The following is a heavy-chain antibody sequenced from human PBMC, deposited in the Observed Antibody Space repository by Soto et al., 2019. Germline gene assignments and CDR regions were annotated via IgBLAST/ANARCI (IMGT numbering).Heavy chain of an antibody. V-gene: IGHV1-69*06. J-gene: IGHJ6*02. CDR2: IIPIFGTA. CDR3: ATGGGRVLEWLSSTYYYYGLDV. CDR1: GGTFSSYA. D-gene: IGHD3-3*01. Sequence: QVQLVQSGAEVKKPGSSVKVSCKASGGTFSSYAISWVRQAPGQGLEWMGGIIPIFGTANYAQKFQGRVTIPQVKSSRVAYMEVGSVRPEDTAVDCCATGGGRVLEWLSSTYYYYGLDVWGQGTTVTVSS.